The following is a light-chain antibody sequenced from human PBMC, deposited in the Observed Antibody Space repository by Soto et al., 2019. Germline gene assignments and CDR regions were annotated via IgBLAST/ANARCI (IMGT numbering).Light chain of an antibody. CDR3: QQYNSYSPYT. V-gene: IGKV1-5*01. CDR1: QSISSW. J-gene: IGKJ2*01. Sequence: DIQMTQSPSTLSASVGYRVTITCRASQSISSWLAWYQQKPGKAPKLLIYDAYSLESGVPSRFSGSGSGTEFTLTISSLQPDDFATYYCQQYNSYSPYTFGQGTKLEIK. CDR2: DAY.